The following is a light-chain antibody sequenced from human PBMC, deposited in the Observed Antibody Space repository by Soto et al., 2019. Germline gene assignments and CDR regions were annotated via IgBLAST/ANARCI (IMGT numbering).Light chain of an antibody. V-gene: IGKV3-20*01. Sequence: EIVLTQSPGTLSLSPGEGATLSCRASQSISSSYLAWYQQKPGLAPRLLMYGTSSRAPGIPDRFSGTGSGTDFTLTIRRLEPEDFAVYYCQQYGGTPPITFGQGTKVDIK. CDR2: GTS. CDR3: QQYGGTPPIT. J-gene: IGKJ1*01. CDR1: QSISSSY.